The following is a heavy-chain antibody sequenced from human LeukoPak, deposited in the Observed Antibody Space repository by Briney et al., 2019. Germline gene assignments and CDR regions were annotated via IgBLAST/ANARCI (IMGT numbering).Heavy chain of an antibody. Sequence: SETLSLTCAVSGGSISSSNWWSWVRQPPGKGLEWIGEIYHSGSTNYNPSLKSRVTISVDKSKNQFSLKLSSVTAADTAVYYCASRRRFLEWLTPAGWFDPWGQGTLVTVSS. CDR3: ASRRRFLEWLTPAGWFDP. D-gene: IGHD3-3*01. CDR1: GGSISSSNW. J-gene: IGHJ5*02. CDR2: IYHSGST. V-gene: IGHV4-4*02.